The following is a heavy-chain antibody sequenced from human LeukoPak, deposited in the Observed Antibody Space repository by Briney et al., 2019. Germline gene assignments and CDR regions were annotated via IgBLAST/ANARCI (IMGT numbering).Heavy chain of an antibody. CDR2: IYSGGST. J-gene: IGHJ4*02. Sequence: GGSLRLSCAASGFTVSSNYMSWVRQAPGKGLEWVSVIYSGGSTYYADSVKGRFTISRDNSKNTLYLQMNSLRAEDTAVYYCARSLSSGDGYNYGLDYWGQGTLVTVSS. CDR1: GFTVSSNY. V-gene: IGHV3-66*02. D-gene: IGHD5-24*01. CDR3: ARSLSSGDGYNYGLDY.